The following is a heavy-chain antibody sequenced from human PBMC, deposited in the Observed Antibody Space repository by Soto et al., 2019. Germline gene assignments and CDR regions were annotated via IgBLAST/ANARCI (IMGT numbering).Heavy chain of an antibody. V-gene: IGHV3-7*03. CDR3: ASSPYPSYYYYGLDV. CDR2: INQDGSEK. J-gene: IGHJ6*02. Sequence: PGGSLRLSCAASGFTFSNYWMSWVRQAPGKGLEWVANINQDGSEKYYVDSVKGRFTISRDNAKNSLYLRMNSLRAEDTAVYYCASSPYPSYYYYGLDVWGQGTTVTVSS. CDR1: GFTFSNYW.